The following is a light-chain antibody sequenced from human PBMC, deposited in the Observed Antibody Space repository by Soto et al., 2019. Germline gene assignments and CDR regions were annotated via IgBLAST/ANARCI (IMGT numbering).Light chain of an antibody. Sequence: DILMTQSPSSLSASVGDRVTITCRASQSISTYLNWYQQKPGKAPKLLIYAASSLQSGVPSRFSGSGSGTDFTLTISSLQHEDFATYYCQQCYSTPPAFGQGTKVEIK. CDR3: QQCYSTPPA. J-gene: IGKJ1*01. CDR2: AAS. CDR1: QSISTY. V-gene: IGKV1-39*01.